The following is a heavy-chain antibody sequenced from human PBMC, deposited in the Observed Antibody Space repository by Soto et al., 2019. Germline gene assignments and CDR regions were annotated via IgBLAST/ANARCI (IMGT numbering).Heavy chain of an antibody. Sequence: QVQLQQWGAGLLKPSETLSLTCAVYGGSFSGYYWSWIRQPPGKGLEWIGEINHSGSTNYNPSLKSRVTISVDTSKNQFSLKLSSVTAADTAVYYCGRVGRWLHLGYWGQGTLVTVSS. J-gene: IGHJ4*02. CDR1: GGSFSGYY. V-gene: IGHV4-34*01. CDR3: GRVGRWLHLGY. CDR2: INHSGST. D-gene: IGHD5-12*01.